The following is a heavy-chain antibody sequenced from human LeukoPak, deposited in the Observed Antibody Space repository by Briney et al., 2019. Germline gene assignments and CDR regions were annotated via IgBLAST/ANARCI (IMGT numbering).Heavy chain of an antibody. CDR1: GGSINSYY. CDR2: IYYSGST. Sequence: PSETLSLTCTVSGGSINSYYWSWIRQPPGKRLEWIGYIYYSGSTNYNPSLKSRVTISVDTSKNQFSLKLSSVTAADTAVYYCAIQGIAAAGYFDYWGQGTLVTVSS. J-gene: IGHJ4*02. D-gene: IGHD6-13*01. V-gene: IGHV4-59*08. CDR3: AIQGIAAAGYFDY.